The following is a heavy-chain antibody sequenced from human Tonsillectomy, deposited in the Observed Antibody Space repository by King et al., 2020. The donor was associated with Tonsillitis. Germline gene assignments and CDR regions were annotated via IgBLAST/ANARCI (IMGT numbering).Heavy chain of an antibody. V-gene: IGHV4-39*01. J-gene: IGHJ4*02. CDR3: VRQTGTTGWFDY. CDR2: MYYSGTT. Sequence: QLQESGPGLVKPSETLSLTCTVSGGSVISSSHYWGWIRQPPGKGLEWIGNMYYSGTTYYNPSLKSRVTISVDTSKNQFSLKLSSVPAADTAVYYCVRQTGTTGWFDYWGQGTLVTVSS. D-gene: IGHD1-1*01. CDR1: GGSVISSSHY.